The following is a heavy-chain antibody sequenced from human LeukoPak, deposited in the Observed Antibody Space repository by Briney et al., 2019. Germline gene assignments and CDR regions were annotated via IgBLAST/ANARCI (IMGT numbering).Heavy chain of an antibody. J-gene: IGHJ6*02. D-gene: IGHD5-18*01. CDR2: IYYSGST. CDR1: GGSISSYY. CDR3: ARDRRYSYGYGLRDYYYGMDV. Sequence: PSETLSLTCTVSGGSISSYYWSWIRQPPGKGLEWIGYIYYSGSTNYNPSLKSRVTISVDTSKNQFSLKLSSVTAADTAVYYCARDRRYSYGYGLRDYYYGMDVWGQGTTVTVSS. V-gene: IGHV4-59*01.